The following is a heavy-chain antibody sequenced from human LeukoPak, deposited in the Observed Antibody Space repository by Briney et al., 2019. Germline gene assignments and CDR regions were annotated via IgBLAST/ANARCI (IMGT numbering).Heavy chain of an antibody. D-gene: IGHD7-27*01. CDR3: ARDHSPKWGSGERYFDF. J-gene: IGHJ4*02. CDR2: MYYDGSDV. CDR1: GFNFNTYG. Sequence: GGSLRLSCAASGFNFNTYGMHWVRQAPGKGLEWVAVMYYDGSDVYYGDSVKGRFTISRDNYKNLLYLQMNSLRAEDTAVYYCARDHSPKWGSGERYFDFWGQGTLVTVSS. V-gene: IGHV3-33*01.